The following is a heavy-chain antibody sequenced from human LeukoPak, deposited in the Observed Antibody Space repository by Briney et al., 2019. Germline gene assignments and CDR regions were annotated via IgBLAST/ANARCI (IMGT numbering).Heavy chain of an antibody. J-gene: IGHJ5*02. CDR3: ARGSGVVVPAGPMNWFDP. Sequence: SETLSLTCTVSGGSISSGSYYWSWIRQPAGKGLEWIGRIYTSGSTNYNPSLKSRVTISVDTSKNQFSLKLSSVTAADTAVYYCARGSGVVVPAGPMNWFDPWGQGTLVTVSS. D-gene: IGHD2-2*01. CDR2: IYTSGST. CDR1: GGSISSGSYY. V-gene: IGHV4-61*02.